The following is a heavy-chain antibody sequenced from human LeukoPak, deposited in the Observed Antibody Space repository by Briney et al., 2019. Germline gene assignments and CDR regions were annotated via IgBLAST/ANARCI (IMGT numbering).Heavy chain of an antibody. Sequence: SVKVSCKTSGGTFSNYAISWVRQAPGQGLEWMGGIIPIFGTANYAQKFQGRVTLTADESTSTAYMELSSLRSEDTAVYYCARGSGSSFSFGYWGQGTLVTVSS. D-gene: IGHD6-13*01. CDR2: IIPIFGTA. CDR1: GGTFSNYA. V-gene: IGHV1-69*01. J-gene: IGHJ4*02. CDR3: ARGSGSSFSFGY.